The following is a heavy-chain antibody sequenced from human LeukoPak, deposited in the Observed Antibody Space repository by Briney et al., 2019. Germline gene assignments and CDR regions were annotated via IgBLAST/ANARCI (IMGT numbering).Heavy chain of an antibody. V-gene: IGHV3-53*01. CDR2: IHSGGST. D-gene: IGHD2-15*01. CDR3: ARGGEYCSGGSCYPGYFDY. Sequence: PGGSLRLSCAASGFTVSSNYMSWVRQAPGKGLEWVSVIHSGGSTYYADSVKGRFTISRDNSKNTLYLPMNSLRAEDTAVYYCARGGEYCSGGSCYPGYFDYWGQGTLVTVSS. J-gene: IGHJ4*02. CDR1: GFTVSSNY.